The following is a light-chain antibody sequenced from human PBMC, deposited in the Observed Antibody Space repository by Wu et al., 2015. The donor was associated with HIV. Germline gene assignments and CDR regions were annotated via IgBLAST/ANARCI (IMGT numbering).Light chain of an antibody. CDR1: QSISRN. J-gene: IGKJ4*01. CDR3: QQYNNWPQPQT. Sequence: EIVMTQSPAFLSVSPGKRVSLSCRASQSISRNLAWYQQKPGQSPRLLMYYASTRATGIPARFSGSGSGTEFTLTISSVESEDFGSYYCQQYNNWPQPQTFGGGTKVEIK. V-gene: IGKV3-15*01. CDR2: YAS.